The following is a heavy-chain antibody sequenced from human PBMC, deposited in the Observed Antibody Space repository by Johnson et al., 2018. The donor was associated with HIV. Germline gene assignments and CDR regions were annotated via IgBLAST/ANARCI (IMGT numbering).Heavy chain of an antibody. CDR2: ISGSGGST. CDR1: GFTFSSYA. V-gene: IGHV3-23*04. CDR3: ARDSQWELRPDAFDI. Sequence: EVQLVESGGGVVQPGRSLRLSCAASGFTFSSYAMHWVRQAPGKGLEWVSGISGSGGSTYYADSVKGRFTISRDNSKNTLYLQMNSLRAEDTAVYYCARDSQWELRPDAFDIWGQGTMVTVSS. J-gene: IGHJ3*02. D-gene: IGHD1-26*01.